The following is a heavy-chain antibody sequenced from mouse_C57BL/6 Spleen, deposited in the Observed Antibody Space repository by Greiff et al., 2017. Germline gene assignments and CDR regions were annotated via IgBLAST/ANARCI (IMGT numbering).Heavy chain of an antibody. Sequence: VQLQQPGAELVMPGASVKLSCKASGYTFTSYWMHWVKQRPGQGLEWIGEIDPSDSYTNYNQKFKGKSTLTVDKSSSTAYMQLSSLTSEDSAVYYCARSDGYRYAMDYWGQGTSVTVSS. CDR1: GYTFTSYW. V-gene: IGHV1-69*01. D-gene: IGHD2-3*01. CDR2: IDPSDSYT. CDR3: ARSDGYRYAMDY. J-gene: IGHJ4*01.